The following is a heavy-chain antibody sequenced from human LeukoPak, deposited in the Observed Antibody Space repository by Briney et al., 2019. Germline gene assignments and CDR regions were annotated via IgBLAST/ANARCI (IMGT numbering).Heavy chain of an antibody. V-gene: IGHV1-46*01. J-gene: IGHJ4*02. CDR1: GYTLTTYY. CDR3: ARGPTVLYFDY. Sequence: ASVKVSCKTAGYTLTTYYMHWVRQAPGQGLEWMGVINPSGGSTTYAQNFQGRVTMSRDKPTSTAYMGLSSLGSEDTAVYFCARGPTVLYFDYWGQGALVTVSS. D-gene: IGHD1-14*01. CDR2: INPSGGST.